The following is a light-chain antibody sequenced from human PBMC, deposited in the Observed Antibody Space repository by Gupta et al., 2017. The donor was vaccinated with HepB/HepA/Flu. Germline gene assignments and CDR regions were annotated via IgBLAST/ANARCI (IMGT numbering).Light chain of an antibody. CDR2: AAS. CDR3: QQTDNTPRT. CDR1: QSVTNY. V-gene: IGKV1-39*01. J-gene: IGKJ1*01. Sequence: DIQMTQSPSSLSASVGDRVTITCRASQSVTNYLNWYRQKPGKAPELLIYAASSLQSGVPSRFSGSGSGTDFTLTVSRLQFEDFATYYCQQTDNTPRTFGQGTKVEIK.